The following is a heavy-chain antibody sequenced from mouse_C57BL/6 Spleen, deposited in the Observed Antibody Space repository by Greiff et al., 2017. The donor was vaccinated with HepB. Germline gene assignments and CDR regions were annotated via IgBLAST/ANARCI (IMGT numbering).Heavy chain of an antibody. J-gene: IGHJ4*01. CDR3: TRDYGSPFAMDY. CDR2: ISSGGDYI. CDR1: GFTFSSYA. V-gene: IGHV5-9-1*02. Sequence: EVKVEESGEGLVKPGGSLKLSCAASGFTFSSYAMSWVRQTPEKRLEWVAYISSGGDYIYYADTVKGRFTISRDNARNTLYLQMSSLKSEDTAMYYCTRDYGSPFAMDYWGQGTSVTVSS. D-gene: IGHD1-1*01.